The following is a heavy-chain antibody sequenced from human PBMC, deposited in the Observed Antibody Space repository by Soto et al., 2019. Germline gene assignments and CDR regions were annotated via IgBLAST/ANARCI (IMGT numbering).Heavy chain of an antibody. D-gene: IGHD1-26*01. V-gene: IGHV4-39*01. Sequence: SETLSLTCTVSGGSISSSSYYWGWIRQPPGKGLEWIGSIYYSGSTYYNPSLKSRVTISVDTSKNQFSLKLSSVTAADTAVYYCARPIGELDAFDIWGQGTMVTVSS. CDR3: ARPIGELDAFDI. CDR1: GGSISSSSYY. J-gene: IGHJ3*02. CDR2: IYYSGST.